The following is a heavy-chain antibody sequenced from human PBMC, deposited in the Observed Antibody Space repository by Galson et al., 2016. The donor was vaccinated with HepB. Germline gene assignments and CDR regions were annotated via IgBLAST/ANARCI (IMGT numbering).Heavy chain of an antibody. CDR2: INPLSGGT. Sequence: TFINYYIHWVRQAPGQGLEWMGIINPLSGGTDYAQRFQGRVTMTRDTSTSTVSMELSSRRSEDTAVYYCARAIMTPSDNWFDPWGQGSLVTVSS. D-gene: IGHD2-8*01. CDR3: ARAIMTPSDNWFDP. J-gene: IGHJ5*02. CDR1: TFINYY. V-gene: IGHV1-46*01.